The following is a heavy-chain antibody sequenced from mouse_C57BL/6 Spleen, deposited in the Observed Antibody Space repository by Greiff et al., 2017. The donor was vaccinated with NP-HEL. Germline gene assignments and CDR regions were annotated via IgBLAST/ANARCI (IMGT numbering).Heavy chain of an antibody. CDR3: ASTYYGYDWFAY. CDR2: INPNNGGT. CDR1: GYTFTDYN. J-gene: IGHJ3*01. V-gene: IGHV1-22*01. D-gene: IGHD2-9*01. Sequence: SGPELVKPGASVKMSCKASGYTFTDYNMHWVKQSHGKSLEWIGYINPNNGGTSYNQKFKGKATLTVNKSSSTAYMELRSLTSEDSAVYYCASTYYGYDWFAYWGQGTLVTVSA.